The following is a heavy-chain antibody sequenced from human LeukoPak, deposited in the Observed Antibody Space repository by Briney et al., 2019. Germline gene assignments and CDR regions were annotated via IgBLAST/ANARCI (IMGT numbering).Heavy chain of an antibody. J-gene: IGHJ6*02. CDR3: AKASRLYYGMDV. Sequence: GGSLSLSCAASGFTFSSYAMSWVRQAPGKGLEWVSAISGSGGSTCYADSVKGRFTISRDNSKNTLYLQMNSLRAEDTALYYCAKASRLYYGMDVWGQGTTVTVSS. V-gene: IGHV3-23*01. CDR2: ISGSGGST. D-gene: IGHD6-19*01. CDR1: GFTFSSYA.